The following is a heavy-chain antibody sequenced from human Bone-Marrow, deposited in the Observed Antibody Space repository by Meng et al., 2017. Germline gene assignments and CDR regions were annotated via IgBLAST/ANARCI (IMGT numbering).Heavy chain of an antibody. D-gene: IGHD1-26*01. Sequence: QVQLQDSGPRLVKPSQALSLTCTVSGGFISSGGDYWNWIRQHPGKGLEWIGYIYYSGSTYYNPSLKSRITISVDTSKNHFSLKLSSVTAADTAVYYCASLYGVVGASWFDPWGQGTLVTVSS. CDR3: ASLYGVVGASWFDP. CDR2: IYYSGST. J-gene: IGHJ5*02. CDR1: GGFISSGGDY. V-gene: IGHV4-31*03.